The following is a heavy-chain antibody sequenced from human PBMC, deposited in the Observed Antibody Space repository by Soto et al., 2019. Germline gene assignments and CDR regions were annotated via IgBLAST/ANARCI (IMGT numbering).Heavy chain of an antibody. Sequence: VQLAQSGAEVKKPGASVKVSCKTSGDSFNAYYIHWVRQAPGQGLEWMGWINPNGGATKYAQKFQGRVTVTRDTSIRTVYMELSSLRSDDTAVYYCARESGGATATLDYYYFYMDVWGKGTTVTVSS. CDR3: ARESGGATATLDYYYFYMDV. D-gene: IGHD5-12*01. CDR1: GDSFNAYY. J-gene: IGHJ6*03. V-gene: IGHV1-2*02. CDR2: INPNGGAT.